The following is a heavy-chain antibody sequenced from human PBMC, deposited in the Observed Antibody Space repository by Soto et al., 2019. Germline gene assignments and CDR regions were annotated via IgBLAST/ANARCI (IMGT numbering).Heavy chain of an antibody. Sequence: ASVKVSCKASGYTFTRYGISWVRQAPGQRLEWMGWINAGNGNTNYAQKLQGRVTMTTDTSTSTAYMELRSLRSDDTAVYYCARDLTPGLVDHWGQGTLVTVSS. CDR2: INAGNGNT. CDR3: ARDLTPGLVDH. J-gene: IGHJ4*02. D-gene: IGHD3-9*01. V-gene: IGHV1-18*01. CDR1: GYTFTRYG.